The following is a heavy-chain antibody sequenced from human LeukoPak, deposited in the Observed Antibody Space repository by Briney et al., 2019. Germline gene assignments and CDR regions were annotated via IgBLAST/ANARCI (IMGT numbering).Heavy chain of an antibody. Sequence: PGGSLRLSCAASGFSFSTYPMSWVRQAPGKGLDWVSAISDSGDNKQYADSVKGRFTISRDNSKNTLYLQMNNLRVEDTAVYYCAGWYDSNGYAWGQGTPVTVSS. D-gene: IGHD3-22*01. CDR3: AGWYDSNGYA. CDR2: ISDSGDNK. CDR1: GFSFSTYP. J-gene: IGHJ5*02. V-gene: IGHV3-23*01.